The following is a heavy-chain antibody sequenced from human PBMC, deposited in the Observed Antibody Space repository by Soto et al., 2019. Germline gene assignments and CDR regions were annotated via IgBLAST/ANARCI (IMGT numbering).Heavy chain of an antibody. V-gene: IGHV1-69*01. D-gene: IGHD4-4*01. CDR1: GGSFSTST. J-gene: IGHJ3*01. CDR2: IMPVHRTP. Sequence: QVQVVQSGAAVPKPGSSVTVSCEASGGSFSTSTITWVRQAPGQGLEWLGGIMPVHRTPTYAPRFPARVTITGDESNPTASMVLSSLTSDDTALYFCASGNSKSPALSTWGQGTMVIVSS. CDR3: ASGNSKSPALST.